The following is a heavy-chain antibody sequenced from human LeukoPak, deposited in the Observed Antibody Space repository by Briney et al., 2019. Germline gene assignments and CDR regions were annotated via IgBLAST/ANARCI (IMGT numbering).Heavy chain of an antibody. D-gene: IGHD1-1*01. CDR1: GFTFSDYD. CDR2: IGTAGDT. Sequence: GGSPRLSCAASGFTFSDYDMHWVRQATGKGLEWVSAIGTAGDTYYTGSVKGRFTISRENAKTSLYLQMNSLRAGDTAVYYCVRVAKERVGGVYYFDYWGQGTPVTVSS. CDR3: VRVAKERVGGVYYFDY. V-gene: IGHV3-13*01. J-gene: IGHJ4*02.